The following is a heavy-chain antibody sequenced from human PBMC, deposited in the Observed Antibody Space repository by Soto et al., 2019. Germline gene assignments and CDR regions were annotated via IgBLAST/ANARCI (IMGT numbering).Heavy chain of an antibody. CDR1: GYTFTSHW. V-gene: IGHV5-51*01. Sequence: ISCKGSGYTFTSHWIGWVRQMPGKCLEWMGIIFPGDSDTRYSPSFQGQVTISADKSINTAYLQWSSLKASDTAMYFCVRHGAYFDYWGQGTLVTVSS. CDR2: IFPGDSDT. J-gene: IGHJ4*02. CDR3: VRHGAYFDY. D-gene: IGHD3-16*01.